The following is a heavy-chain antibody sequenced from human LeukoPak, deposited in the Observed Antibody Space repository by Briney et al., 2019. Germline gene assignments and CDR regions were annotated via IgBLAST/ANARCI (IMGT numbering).Heavy chain of an antibody. J-gene: IGHJ6*03. CDR3: ARGQGYCSSTSCYRNYYYYYIDV. D-gene: IGHD2-2*02. CDR2: INHSGST. V-gene: IGHV4-34*01. CDR1: GGSFSGYY. Sequence: SETLSLTCAVYGGSFSGYYWSWIRQPPGKGLEGIGEINHSGSTNYNPSLKSRVTISVDTSKNQFSLKLSSVTATDTAVYYCARGQGYCSSTSCYRNYYYYYIDVCGKGTTVTVSS.